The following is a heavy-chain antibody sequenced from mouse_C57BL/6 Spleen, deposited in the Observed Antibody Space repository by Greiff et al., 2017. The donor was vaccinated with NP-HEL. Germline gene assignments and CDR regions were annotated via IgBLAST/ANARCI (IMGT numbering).Heavy chain of an antibody. D-gene: IGHD1-3*01. CDR1: GYTFTDYY. Sequence: QVQLQQSGAELVRPGASVKLSCKASGYTFTDYYINWVKQRPGQGLEWIARIYPGSGNTYYNEKFKGKATLTAEKSSSTAYMQLSSLTSEDSAVYFCARSRYKGNFYYAMDYWGQGTSVTVSS. J-gene: IGHJ4*01. CDR3: ARSRYKGNFYYAMDY. V-gene: IGHV1-76*01. CDR2: IYPGSGNT.